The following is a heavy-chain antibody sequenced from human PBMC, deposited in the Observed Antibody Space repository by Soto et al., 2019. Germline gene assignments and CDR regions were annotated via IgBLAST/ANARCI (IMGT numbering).Heavy chain of an antibody. V-gene: IGHV3-23*01. CDR3: AKDRLMRGYCSGGSCYSYYYYYGMDV. D-gene: IGHD2-15*01. CDR1: GFTFSSYA. Sequence: GGSLRLSCAASGFTFSSYAMSWVRQAPGKGLGWVSAISGSGGSTYYADSVKGRFTISRDNSKNTLYLQMNSLRAEDTAVYYCAKDRLMRGYCSGGSCYSYYYYYGMDVWGQVPTATVSS. J-gene: IGHJ6*02. CDR2: ISGSGGST.